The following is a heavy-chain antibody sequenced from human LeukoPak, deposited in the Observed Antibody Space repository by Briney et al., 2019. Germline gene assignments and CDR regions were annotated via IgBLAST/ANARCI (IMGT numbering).Heavy chain of an antibody. J-gene: IGHJ5*02. Sequence: PSETLSLTCTVSGGSISSGDCYWSWIRQPPGKGLEWIGYIYYSGSTNYNPSLKSRVTISVDTSKNQFSLKLSSVTAADTAVYYCARGPLYQLLPRVGYWFDPWGQGTLVTVSS. D-gene: IGHD2-2*01. V-gene: IGHV4-61*08. CDR3: ARGPLYQLLPRVGYWFDP. CDR1: GGSISSGDCY. CDR2: IYYSGST.